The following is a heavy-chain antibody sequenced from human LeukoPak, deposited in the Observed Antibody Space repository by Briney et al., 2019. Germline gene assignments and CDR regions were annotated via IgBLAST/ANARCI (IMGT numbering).Heavy chain of an antibody. V-gene: IGHV4-31*03. J-gene: IGHJ5*02. Sequence: SETLSLTCTVSGGSISSGGYYWSWIRQHPGKGLEWIGYIYYSGSTYYNPSLKSRVTISVDTSKNQFSLKLSSVTAADTAVYYCARAPYYYDSSGYLENWFDPWGQGTLVTVSS. CDR1: GGSISSGGYY. D-gene: IGHD3-22*01. CDR2: IYYSGST. CDR3: ARAPYYYDSSGYLENWFDP.